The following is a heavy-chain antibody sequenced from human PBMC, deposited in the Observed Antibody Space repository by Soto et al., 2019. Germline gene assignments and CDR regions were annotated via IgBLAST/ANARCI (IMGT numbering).Heavy chain of an antibody. V-gene: IGHV3-30-3*01. CDR1: GFTFSSYA. CDR3: ARRERQQQQYYYYYGMDV. Sequence: GGSLRLSCAASGFTFSSYAMHWVRQAPGKGLEWVAVISYDGSNKYYADSVKGRFTISRDNSKNTLYLQMNSLRAEDTAVYYCARRERQQQQYYYYYGMDVWGQGTTVTVSS. CDR2: ISYDGSNK. J-gene: IGHJ6*02. D-gene: IGHD1-1*01.